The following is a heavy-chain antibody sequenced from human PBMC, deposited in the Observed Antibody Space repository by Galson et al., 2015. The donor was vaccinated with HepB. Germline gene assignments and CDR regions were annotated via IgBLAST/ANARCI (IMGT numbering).Heavy chain of an antibody. CDR1: GFTFSSYG. CDR3: ARDFRGYDPPS. CDR2: IWYDGSNK. V-gene: IGHV3-33*01. Sequence: SLRLSCAASGFTFSSYGMHWVRQAPGKGLEWVAVIWYDGSNKYYADSVKGRFTISRDNSKNTLYLQMNSLRAEDTAVYYCARDFRGYDPPSWGQGTLVTVSS. D-gene: IGHD5-12*01. J-gene: IGHJ4*02.